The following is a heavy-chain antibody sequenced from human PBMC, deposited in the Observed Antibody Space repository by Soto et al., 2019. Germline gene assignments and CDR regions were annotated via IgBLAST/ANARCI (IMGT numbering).Heavy chain of an antibody. CDR2: IFWNDDK. Sequence: SGPTLVNPTETLTLTCTFSGFSLTTTGVSVGWIRQPPGKALEWLALIFWNDDKRYSPSLKSRLTITKDTSKNQVVLTMTNMDPVDTATYYCTHTYGSGVRSGGMDVWGQGTTVTVSS. D-gene: IGHD3-10*01. CDR1: GFSLTTTGVS. J-gene: IGHJ6*02. CDR3: THTYGSGVRSGGMDV. V-gene: IGHV2-5*01.